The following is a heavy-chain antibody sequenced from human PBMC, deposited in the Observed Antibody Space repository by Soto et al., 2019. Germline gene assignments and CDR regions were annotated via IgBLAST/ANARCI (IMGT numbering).Heavy chain of an antibody. V-gene: IGHV1-69*01. CDR2: IIPIFGTA. CDR3: ARWVVVAAIWGGNWFDP. D-gene: IGHD2-15*01. J-gene: IGHJ5*02. Sequence: QVQLVQSGAEVKKPGSSVKVSCKASGGTFSSYAISWVRQAPGQGLEWMGGIIPIFGTANYAQKFQGRVTITADESTSTAYMELSSLRSEDTAVYYCARWVVVAAIWGGNWFDPWGQGTLVTVSS. CDR1: GGTFSSYA.